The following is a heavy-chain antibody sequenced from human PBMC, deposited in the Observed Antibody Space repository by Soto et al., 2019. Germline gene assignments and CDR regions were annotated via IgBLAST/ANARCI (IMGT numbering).Heavy chain of an antibody. J-gene: IGHJ4*02. D-gene: IGHD1-26*01. Sequence: EVQLVESGGGLVQPGRSLRLSCAASGFTFDDYAMHWVRQAPGKGLEWVSGISWNSGSIGYADSVKGRFTISRDNAKNSLYLQMNSLRAEDTALYYCAKDSWGGATTGGFDYWGQGTLVTVSS. V-gene: IGHV3-9*01. CDR2: ISWNSGSI. CDR1: GFTFDDYA. CDR3: AKDSWGGATTGGFDY.